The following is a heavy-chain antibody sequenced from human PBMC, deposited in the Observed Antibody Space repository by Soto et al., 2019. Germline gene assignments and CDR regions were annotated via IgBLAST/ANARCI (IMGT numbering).Heavy chain of an antibody. CDR2: IYYSGST. D-gene: IGHD3-3*01. Sequence: PSETLSLTCTVSGGSISSGGYYWSWIRQHPGKGLEWIGYIYYSGSTYYNPSLKSRVTISVDTSKNQFSLKLRSVTAADTAVYYCASPRQGNYDFLSGYYALDYWSQGTLVTVS. J-gene: IGHJ4*02. V-gene: IGHV4-31*03. CDR1: GGSISSGGYY. CDR3: ASPRQGNYDFLSGYYALDY.